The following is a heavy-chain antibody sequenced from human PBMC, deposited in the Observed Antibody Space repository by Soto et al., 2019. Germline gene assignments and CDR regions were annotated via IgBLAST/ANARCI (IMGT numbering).Heavy chain of an antibody. CDR2: INPTSGGT. V-gene: IGHV1-2*04. D-gene: IGHD1-26*01. Sequence: EASVKVSCKASGYTFTAYYIHWVRQAPGQGLEWMGWINPTSGGTNYAQKFQGWVTMTRDTSITTAYMELSRLTSDDTAVYYCAKAPPGYSRLSFDPWGQGTLVTVSS. J-gene: IGHJ5*02. CDR1: GYTFTAYY. CDR3: AKAPPGYSRLSFDP.